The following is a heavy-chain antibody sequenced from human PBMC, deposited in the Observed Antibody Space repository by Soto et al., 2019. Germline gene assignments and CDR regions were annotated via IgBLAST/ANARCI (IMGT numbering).Heavy chain of an antibody. D-gene: IGHD3-22*01. J-gene: IGHJ4*02. CDR3: AGGYSSGYFASYYFEY. V-gene: IGHV4-31*03. CDR2: IYYSGST. CDR1: GGSISSGGYY. Sequence: PSETLSLTCTVSGGSISSGGYYWSWIRQHPGKGLEWIGYIYYSGSTYYNPSLKSRVTISVDTSKNQFSLKLSSVTAADTAVYYCAGGYSSGYFASYYFEYWGQGTLVTVGS.